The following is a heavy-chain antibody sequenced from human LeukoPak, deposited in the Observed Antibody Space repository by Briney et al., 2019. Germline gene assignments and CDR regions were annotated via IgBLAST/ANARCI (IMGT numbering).Heavy chain of an antibody. V-gene: IGHV1-69*06. D-gene: IGHD2-21*02. CDR2: IIPIFGTT. J-gene: IGHJ3*02. CDR3: ARVYCDGDCYETRGAFDI. CDR1: GGTFSSYG. Sequence: SVKVSCKASGGTFSSYGITWVRQAPGQGPEWMGGIIPIFGTTNYAQKFQGRVTITADKSRSTVCMELSSLRSEDTAVYYCARVYCDGDCYETRGAFDIWGQGTVVTVSS.